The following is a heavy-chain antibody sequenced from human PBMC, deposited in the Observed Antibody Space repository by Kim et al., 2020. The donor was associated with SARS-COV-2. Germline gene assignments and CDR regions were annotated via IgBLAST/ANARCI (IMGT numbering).Heavy chain of an antibody. J-gene: IGHJ5*02. Sequence: FQGRVTMTEDTSTDTAYMELSSLRSEDTAVYYCATGPSSGWYGVHWFDPWGQGTLVTVSS. D-gene: IGHD6-19*01. CDR3: ATGPSSGWYGVHWFDP. V-gene: IGHV1-24*01.